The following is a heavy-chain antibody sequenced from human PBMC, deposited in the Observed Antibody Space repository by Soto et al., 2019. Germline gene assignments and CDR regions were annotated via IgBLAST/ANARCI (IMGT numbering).Heavy chain of an antibody. CDR3: ATLGYCSSTSCRYYYYYYGMDV. D-gene: IGHD2-2*01. V-gene: IGHV1-69*01. CDR1: GGTFSSYA. J-gene: IGHJ6*02. Sequence: QVQLVQSGAEVKKPGSSVKVSCKASGGTFSSYAISWVRQAPGQGLEWMGGIIPIFGTANYAQKFQGRATITADESTSTAYMELSSLRSEDTAVYYCATLGYCSSTSCRYYYYYYGMDVWGQGTTVTVSS. CDR2: IIPIFGTA.